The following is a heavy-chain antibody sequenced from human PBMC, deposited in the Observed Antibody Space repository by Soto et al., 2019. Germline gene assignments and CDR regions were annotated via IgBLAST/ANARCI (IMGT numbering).Heavy chain of an antibody. CDR2: IAYDGSNK. CDR1: GFSISRSA. CDR3: ARDLQAGDDNVNWFAP. Sequence: QVQLVESGGGVVQPGRSLRLSCAASGFSISRSAMHWVRQAPGKGLEWVAVIAYDGSNKWYADSAKGRFTISRDNSKNTLYLDMSSLRAEDTAIYFCARDLQAGDDNVNWFAPWGQGPLVTVSS. J-gene: IGHJ5*02. D-gene: IGHD1-1*01. V-gene: IGHV3-30-3*01.